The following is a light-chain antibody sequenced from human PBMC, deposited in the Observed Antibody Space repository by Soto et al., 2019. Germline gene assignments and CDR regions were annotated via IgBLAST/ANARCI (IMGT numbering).Light chain of an antibody. CDR3: QQYNNWPRT. V-gene: IGKV3-15*01. CDR2: GAS. CDR1: ESVSGN. Sequence: EIVMTQSPATLSVSPGEGATLSCRASESVSGNLAWYQQRPGQAPRLLIFGASTRAIGIPARFRGSGSGTEFTLTISSLQSEDFAVYYCQQYNNWPRTFGQATKVEI. J-gene: IGKJ1*01.